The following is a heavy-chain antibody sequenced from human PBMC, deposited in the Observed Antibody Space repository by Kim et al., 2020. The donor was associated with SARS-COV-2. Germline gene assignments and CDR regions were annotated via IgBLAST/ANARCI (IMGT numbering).Heavy chain of an antibody. CDR3: ARGRSITVAGIFNS. Sequence: ADSVKGRLPISRDSSKDTLYLQMNSLRAEDTALYYCARGRSITVAGIFNSWGQGTLVTVSS. V-gene: IGHV3-30*07. D-gene: IGHD6-19*01. J-gene: IGHJ4*02.